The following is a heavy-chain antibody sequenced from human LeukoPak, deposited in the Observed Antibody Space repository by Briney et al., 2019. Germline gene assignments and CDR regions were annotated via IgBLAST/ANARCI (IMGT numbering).Heavy chain of an antibody. V-gene: IGHV4-59*01. D-gene: IGHD5-24*01. CDR2: IYYSGST. CDR3: ARDGWPDRLDY. Sequence: SETLSLTCTVSGGSISSYYWSWIRQPPGKGLEWIGYIYYSGSTNYNPSHKSRVTISVDTSKNQFSLKLSSVTAADTAVYYCARDGWPDRLDYWGQGTLVTVSS. CDR1: GGSISSYY. J-gene: IGHJ4*02.